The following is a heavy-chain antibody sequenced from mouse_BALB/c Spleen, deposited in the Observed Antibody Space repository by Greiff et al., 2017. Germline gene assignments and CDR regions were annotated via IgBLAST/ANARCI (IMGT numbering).Heavy chain of an antibody. Sequence: QVQLQQPGAELVRPGASVKLSCKASGYTFTSYWINWVKQRPGQGLEWIGNIYPSDSYTNYNQKFKDKATFTVDKSSSTAYMQLSSPTSEDSAVYYCTRDDGYGFAYWGQGTLVTVSA. D-gene: IGHD2-3*01. CDR2: IYPSDSYT. CDR1: GYTFTSYW. V-gene: IGHV1-69*02. CDR3: TRDDGYGFAY. J-gene: IGHJ3*01.